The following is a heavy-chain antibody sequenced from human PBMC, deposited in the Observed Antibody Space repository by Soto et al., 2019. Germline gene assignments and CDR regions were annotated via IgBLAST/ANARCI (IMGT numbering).Heavy chain of an antibody. Sequence: GGSLRLSCAASGFTFSSYAMSWVRQAPGKGLEWVSAISGSGGSTYYADSVKGRFTISRDNSKNTLYLQMNSLRAEDTAVYYCAKGGYSSGGEYYYYGMDVWGQGTTVTVSS. CDR3: AKGGYSSGGEYYYYGMDV. J-gene: IGHJ6*02. CDR2: ISGSGGST. CDR1: GFTFSSYA. D-gene: IGHD6-19*01. V-gene: IGHV3-23*01.